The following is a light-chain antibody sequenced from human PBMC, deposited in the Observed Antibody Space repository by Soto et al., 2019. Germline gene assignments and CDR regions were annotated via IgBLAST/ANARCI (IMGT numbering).Light chain of an antibody. CDR1: QSVSSN. V-gene: IGKV3-20*01. Sequence: EIVMTQSPATLSLSPGERATLSCRASQSVSSNLAWYQQKPGQAPRLLIYGASNRATGIPDRFSGSGSGTDFTLTISRPEPEDFAVYYCQQYGSSGTFGQGTKVDIK. J-gene: IGKJ1*01. CDR3: QQYGSSGT. CDR2: GAS.